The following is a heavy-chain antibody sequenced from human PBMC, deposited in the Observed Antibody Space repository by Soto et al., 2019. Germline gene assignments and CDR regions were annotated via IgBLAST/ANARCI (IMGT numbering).Heavy chain of an antibody. V-gene: IGHV3-23*01. CDR3: AKGVLTICFGHLSPPPRLDY. Sequence: EEQLLESGGGLVQPGGSLRLSCAASGFTFSSYAMSWVRQAPGKGLEWVSGISASGGSTYYADSVKGRFTISRDNSRNPLYLHMPTLRAEATAVYYCAKGVLTICFGHLSPPPRLDYWGQGPLVTVSS. CDR1: GFTFSSYA. CDR2: ISASGGST. J-gene: IGHJ4*02. D-gene: IGHD3-10*01.